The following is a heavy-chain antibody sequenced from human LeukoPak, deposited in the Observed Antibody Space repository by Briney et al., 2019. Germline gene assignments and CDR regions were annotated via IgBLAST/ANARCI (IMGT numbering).Heavy chain of an antibody. D-gene: IGHD3-22*01. J-gene: IGHJ4*02. Sequence: ASVKVSCKASGYTFTGYYMHWVRQAPGQGLEWMGRINPNSGGTNYAQKFQGRVTMTRDTSISTAYMELSRLRSDDTAVYYCARGIYYYDSSGYSIDYWGRETLVTVSS. CDR3: ARGIYYYDSSGYSIDY. CDR2: INPNSGGT. CDR1: GYTFTGYY. V-gene: IGHV1-2*06.